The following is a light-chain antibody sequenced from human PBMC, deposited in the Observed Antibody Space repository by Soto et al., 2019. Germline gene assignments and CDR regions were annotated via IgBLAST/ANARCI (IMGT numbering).Light chain of an antibody. Sequence: QSVLTQPASVSGSPGQSITISCTGTSSDVGGYNSVSWYQQYPGKAPKLMIYDVSKRPSGISNRFSGSKSGNTASLTISGLQAEDEADYYCSAYTISTLVFGGGTKLTVL. J-gene: IGLJ2*01. CDR1: SSDVGGYNS. V-gene: IGLV2-14*01. CDR3: SAYTISTLV. CDR2: DVS.